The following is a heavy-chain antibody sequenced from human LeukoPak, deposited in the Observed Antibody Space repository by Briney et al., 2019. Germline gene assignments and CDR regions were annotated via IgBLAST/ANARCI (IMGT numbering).Heavy chain of an antibody. Sequence: GGSLRLSCAASGFTVSSNYMSWVRQAPGKGLEWVSVIYSGGSTYYADSVKGRFTISRDNSKNTLYLQMHSLRAEDTAVYYCAKDPPIFGVDNYFDYWGQGTLVTVSS. J-gene: IGHJ4*02. D-gene: IGHD3-3*01. CDR2: IYSGGST. V-gene: IGHV3-66*01. CDR1: GFTVSSNY. CDR3: AKDPPIFGVDNYFDY.